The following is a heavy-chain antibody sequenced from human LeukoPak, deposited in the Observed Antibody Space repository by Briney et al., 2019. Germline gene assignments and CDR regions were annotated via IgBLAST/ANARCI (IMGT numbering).Heavy chain of an antibody. CDR3: AKDSGATPYWYFDL. Sequence: GRSLRLSCAASGFTFDDYAMHWVRQAPGKGLEWVSGISWNSGSIGYADSVKGRFTISRDSAKNSLYLQMNSLRAEDMALYYCAKDSGATPYWYFDLWGRGTLVTVSS. J-gene: IGHJ2*01. CDR1: GFTFDDYA. D-gene: IGHD4/OR15-4a*01. CDR2: ISWNSGSI. V-gene: IGHV3-9*03.